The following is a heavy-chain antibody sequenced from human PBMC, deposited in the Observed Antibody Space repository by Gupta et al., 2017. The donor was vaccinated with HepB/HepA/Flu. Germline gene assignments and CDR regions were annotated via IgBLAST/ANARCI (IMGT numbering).Heavy chain of an antibody. V-gene: IGHV3-33*01. Sequence: QVQLVESGGGVVQPGRSLRLSCAASGFTFSSYGLHWVRQAPGKGLEWVAVIWYDGSNKYYAESVKGRFTISRDNSKNTLYLQMNSLRAEDTAVYYCARDGGSYNFDYWGQGTLVTVSS. CDR2: IWYDGSNK. CDR3: ARDGGSYNFDY. CDR1: GFTFSSYG. J-gene: IGHJ4*02. D-gene: IGHD1-26*01.